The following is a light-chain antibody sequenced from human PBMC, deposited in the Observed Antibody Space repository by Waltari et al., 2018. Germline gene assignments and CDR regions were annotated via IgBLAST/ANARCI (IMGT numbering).Light chain of an antibody. J-gene: IGLJ2*01. CDR3: AAWDDSLSGVV. Sequence: QAALTQPPSATDTPGYRVTISCSGSRANIGSPYVYVYHQPPGTDPKLLIYRNNHRPSGVPDRFSGSKSGTSASLAISGLRSEDEADYYCAAWDDSLSGVVFGGGTKLTVL. CDR1: RANIGSPY. CDR2: RNN. V-gene: IGLV1-47*01.